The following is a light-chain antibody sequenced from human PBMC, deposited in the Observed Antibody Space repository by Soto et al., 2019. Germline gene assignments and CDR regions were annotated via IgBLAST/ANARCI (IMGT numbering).Light chain of an antibody. J-gene: IGKJ2*01. CDR1: QSVTNNY. Sequence: EVVLTQSPGTLSLSPGESATLSCRASQSVTNNYFAWYQQKPGQAPRLLIFGSSDRATDIPDRFSGSGSGTDFTLTISRLEPEDFAVYYCHQYGSSPPYTFGQGTKLEIK. V-gene: IGKV3-20*01. CDR2: GSS. CDR3: HQYGSSPPYT.